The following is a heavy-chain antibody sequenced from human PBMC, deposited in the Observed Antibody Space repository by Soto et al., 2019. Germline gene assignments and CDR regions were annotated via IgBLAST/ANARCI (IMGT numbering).Heavy chain of an antibody. V-gene: IGHV5-10-1*01. J-gene: IGHJ3*02. CDR3: ARGLYCSSTSCYSHAFDI. CDR1: GYSFTSYW. CDR2: IDPSDSYT. D-gene: IGHD2-2*01. Sequence: GESLKISCKGSGYSFTSYWISWVRQMPGKGLEWMGRIDPSDSYTNYSPSFQGHVTISADKSISTAYLQWSSLKASDTAMYYCARGLYCSSTSCYSHAFDIWGQGTMVTVSS.